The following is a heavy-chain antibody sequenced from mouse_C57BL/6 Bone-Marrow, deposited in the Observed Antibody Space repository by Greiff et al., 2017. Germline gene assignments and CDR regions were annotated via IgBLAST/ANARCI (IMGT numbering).Heavy chain of an antibody. D-gene: IGHD4-1*01. V-gene: IGHV1-59*01. J-gene: IGHJ3*01. CDR3: ATPNWGFAY. CDR1: GYTFTSYW. Sequence: VQLQQPGAELVRPGTSVKLSCKASGYTFTSYWMHWVKQRPGQGLEWIGVIDPSDSYTNYNQKFKGKATLTVDTSSSTAYMQLSSLTSEDSAVYYCATPNWGFAYWGQGTLVTVSA. CDR2: IDPSDSYT.